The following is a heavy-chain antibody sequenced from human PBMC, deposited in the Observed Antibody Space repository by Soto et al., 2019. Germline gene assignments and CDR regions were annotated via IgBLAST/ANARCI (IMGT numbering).Heavy chain of an antibody. CDR1: GFTFSSYV. CDR3: AKVVNYDFWSGYDY. J-gene: IGHJ4*02. Sequence: EVQLLESGGGLVQPGRSLRLSCAASGFTFSSYVMNWVRQAPGKGLEWVSTISGSGDSTYYADSVKGRFTISRDNTLYLQMNSLRAEDTAVYYCAKVVNYDFWSGYDYWGQGTLVTVSS. D-gene: IGHD3-3*01. V-gene: IGHV3-23*01. CDR2: ISGSGDST.